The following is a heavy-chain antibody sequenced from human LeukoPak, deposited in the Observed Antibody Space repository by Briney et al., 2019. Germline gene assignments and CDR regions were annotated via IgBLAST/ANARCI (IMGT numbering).Heavy chain of an antibody. V-gene: IGHV1-18*01. CDR2: INTYNGDT. D-gene: IGHD5-18*01. CDR1: GYTFTTYS. CDR3: ARGGQLWLRTLGY. J-gene: IGHJ4*02. Sequence: VASVKVSCEASGYTFTTYSINWVRQAPGQGLEWMGWINTYNGDTNYEQKLQDRVTMTTDTSTSTAYMELRSLRSDDTAVYYCARGGQLWLRTLGYWGQGTLVTVSS.